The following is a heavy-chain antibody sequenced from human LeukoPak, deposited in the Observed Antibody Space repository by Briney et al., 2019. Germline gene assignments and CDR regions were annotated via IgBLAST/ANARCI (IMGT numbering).Heavy chain of an antibody. CDR2: IYYSGST. J-gene: IGHJ6*02. V-gene: IGHV4-39*01. Sequence: PWETLSLTCTVSGGSISSSNYYWGWIRQTPGKGLEWIGSIYYSGSTYYNPSLKSRVTISVDTSKNQFSLKLSSVTAADTAVYYCARHPRNGSYPFYYYGMGVWGQGTTVTVSS. D-gene: IGHD1-26*01. CDR1: GGSISSSNYY. CDR3: ARHPRNGSYPFYYYGMGV.